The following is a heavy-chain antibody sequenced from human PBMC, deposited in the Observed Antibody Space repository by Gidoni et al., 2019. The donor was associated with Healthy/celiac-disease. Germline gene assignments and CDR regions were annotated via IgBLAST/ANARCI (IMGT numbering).Heavy chain of an antibody. CDR3: TTAVYCSSTSCLKIGGVY. J-gene: IGHJ4*02. V-gene: IGHV3-15*01. D-gene: IGHD2-2*01. Sequence: EWVGRIKSKTDGGTTDYAAPVKGRFTISRDDSKNTLYLQMNSLKTEDTAVYYCTTAVYCSSTSCLKIGGVYWGQGTLVTVSS. CDR2: IKSKTDGGTT.